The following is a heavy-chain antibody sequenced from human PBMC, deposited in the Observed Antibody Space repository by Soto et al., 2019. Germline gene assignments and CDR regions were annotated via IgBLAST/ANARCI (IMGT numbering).Heavy chain of an antibody. D-gene: IGHD2-21*01. CDR1: GGSISRGGYY. V-gene: IGHV4-31*03. Sequence: SETLSLTCTVSGGSISRGGYYWSWILQHPGKGLEWIGYIYYSGSTYYNPSLKSRVTISVDTSKNQFSLKLSSVTAADTAVYYCARRGEYGGDFVYWGKGTLVAVSS. J-gene: IGHJ4*02. CDR2: IYYSGST. CDR3: ARRGEYGGDFVY.